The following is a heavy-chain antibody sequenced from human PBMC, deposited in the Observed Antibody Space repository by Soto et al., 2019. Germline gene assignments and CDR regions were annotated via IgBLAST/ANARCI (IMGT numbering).Heavy chain of an antibody. CDR2: INHNGST. D-gene: IGHD5-12*01. V-gene: IGHV4-34*01. Sequence: PSETLSLTCAIYGGSFSNYYWNWIRQPPGKGLEWMGKINHNGSTNYSPSLKSRLTISVDTSKNQFSLTLISVTAADTAVYFCGRGRGYSNARGSYYPGMDVWGQGTTVTVSS. CDR1: GGSFSNYY. J-gene: IGHJ6*02. CDR3: GRGRGYSNARGSYYPGMDV.